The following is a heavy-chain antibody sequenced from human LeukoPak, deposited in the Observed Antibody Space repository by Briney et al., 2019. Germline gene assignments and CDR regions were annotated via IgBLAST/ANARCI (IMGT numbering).Heavy chain of an antibody. J-gene: IGHJ4*02. V-gene: IGHV4-39*01. Sequence: PSETLSLTCTVSGGSISSSSYYWGWIRQPPGKGLEWIGSIYYSGSTYYNPSLKSRVTISADMSKNQFSLKLSSVTAADTAVYYCARHVSESGGIQLWLHQFDYWGQGTLVAVSS. CDR3: ARHVSESGGIQLWLHQFDY. D-gene: IGHD5-18*01. CDR2: IYYSGST. CDR1: GGSISSSSYY.